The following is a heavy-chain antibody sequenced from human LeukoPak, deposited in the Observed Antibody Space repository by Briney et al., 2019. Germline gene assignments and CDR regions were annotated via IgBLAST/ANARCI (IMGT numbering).Heavy chain of an antibody. D-gene: IGHD5-24*01. CDR3: ALMQDGYTH. J-gene: IGHJ4*02. Sequence: GGSLRLSCTASGFIFSNYGMHWVRQAPGKGMEWVAFIRHDGSHKSYADCVKGGFTISRDNSKNTLSLQMNSLRADDTAVYYCALMQDGYTHWGQGLLVTVSS. CDR2: IRHDGSHK. V-gene: IGHV3-30*02. CDR1: GFIFSNYG.